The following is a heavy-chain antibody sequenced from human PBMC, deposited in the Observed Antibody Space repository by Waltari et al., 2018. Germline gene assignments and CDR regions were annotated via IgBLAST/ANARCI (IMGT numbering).Heavy chain of an antibody. J-gene: IGHJ3*02. Sequence: EVELLESGGGLVRPGGSLRLSCSTSVFLFIGNAMGWVRQAPGKGLECVSGIGSDLNTHYADSVKGRFTISRDNSKNTLYLQMNSLRAEDTALYYCVKDIFRWAFDIWGQGTMVTVSS. CDR1: VFLFIGNA. CDR3: VKDIFRWAFDI. V-gene: IGHV3-23*01. D-gene: IGHD3-9*01. CDR2: IGSDLNT.